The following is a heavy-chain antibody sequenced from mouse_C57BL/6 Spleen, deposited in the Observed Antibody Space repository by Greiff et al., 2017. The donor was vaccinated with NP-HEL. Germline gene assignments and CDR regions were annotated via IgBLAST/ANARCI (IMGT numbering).Heavy chain of an antibody. CDR2: IDPSDSYT. V-gene: IGHV1-50*01. D-gene: IGHD2-5*01. J-gene: IGHJ2*01. Sequence: QVQLQQPGAELVKPGASVKLSCKASGYTFTSYWMHWVKQRPGQGLEWIGEIDPSDSYTNYNQKFKGKATLTVDTSSSTAYMQLSSLTSEDSAVYYCARRGYSNYFDYWGQGTTLTVSS. CDR1: GYTFTSYW. CDR3: ARRGYSNYFDY.